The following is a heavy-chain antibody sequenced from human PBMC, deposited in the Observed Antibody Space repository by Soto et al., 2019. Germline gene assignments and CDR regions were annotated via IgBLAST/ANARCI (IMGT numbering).Heavy chain of an antibody. V-gene: IGHV5-51*01. Sequence: GESLKISCKGSGYTFTNYWIGWVRQMPGKGLEWMGIIYPGDSHTRYSPPFQGQVTISADKSISTAYLQWSSLKASDTAMYFCARWDYDILAGYYKGLGYWGQGTLVTVSS. J-gene: IGHJ4*02. D-gene: IGHD3-9*01. CDR1: GYTFTNYW. CDR2: IYPGDSHT. CDR3: ARWDYDILAGYYKGLGY.